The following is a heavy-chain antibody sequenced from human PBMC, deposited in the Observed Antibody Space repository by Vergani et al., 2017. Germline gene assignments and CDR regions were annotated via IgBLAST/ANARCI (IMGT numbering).Heavy chain of an antibody. V-gene: IGHV4-4*07. Sequence: QVHLQESGPGVVKPSDTLSLTCTVSGGSLSDLYWTWIRQPAGRGLEWIGRIYPNGNGNYNESLRGRLTMSIDTSRSQFSLSLSSVTAADTAVYYCARGNCGVNCPKYNWLAPWGRGSLVTVSS. J-gene: IGHJ5*02. D-gene: IGHD2-21*01. CDR1: GGSLSDLY. CDR3: ARGNCGVNCPKYNWLAP. CDR2: IYPNGNG.